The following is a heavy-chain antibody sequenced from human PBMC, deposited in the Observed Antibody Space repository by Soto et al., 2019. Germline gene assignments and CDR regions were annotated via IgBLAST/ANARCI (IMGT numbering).Heavy chain of an antibody. D-gene: IGHD2-15*01. V-gene: IGHV1-3*01. CDR1: GYTFTSYA. CDR3: AGVNFSGGSCCSGE. CDR2: INAGNGNT. J-gene: IGHJ4*02. Sequence: QVQLVQSGAEVKKPGASVKVSCKASGYTFTSYAMHWVRQAPGQRLEWMGWINAGNGNTKYSQKFQGRVTITRDTPASTAYTGLSSLRSVDLGVNYRAGVNFSGGSCCSGEWGQRTLVTVPS.